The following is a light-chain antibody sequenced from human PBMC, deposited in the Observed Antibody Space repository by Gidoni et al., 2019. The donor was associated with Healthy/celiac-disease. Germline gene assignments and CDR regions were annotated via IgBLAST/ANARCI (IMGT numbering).Light chain of an antibody. J-gene: IGKJ4*01. CDR1: QSLLQSNGYNY. CDR2: LGS. V-gene: IGKV2-28*01. CDR3: MQALHTPLT. Sequence: DIVMTQSPLSLPVTPGEPASISCRSSQSLLQSNGYNYLDWYLQKPGQFTQLLIYLGSNRASGVPDRFSGSGSGTDFTLRFSRVEVEDVGVYYCMQALHTPLTFGGGTKVEI.